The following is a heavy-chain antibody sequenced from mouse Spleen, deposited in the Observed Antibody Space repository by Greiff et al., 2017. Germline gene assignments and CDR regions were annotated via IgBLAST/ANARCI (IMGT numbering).Heavy chain of an antibody. CDR3: ARAGYGNYWFAY. D-gene: IGHD2-10*02. J-gene: IGHJ3*01. CDR1: GYTFTSYW. CDR2: INPSNGGT. Sequence: QVQLQQPGTELVKPGASVKLSCTASGYTFTSYWMHWVKQRPGQGLEWIGNINPSNGGTNYNEKFKSKATLTVDKSSSTAYMQLSSLTSEDSAVYYCARAGYGNYWFAYWGQGTLVTVSA. V-gene: IGHV1-53*01.